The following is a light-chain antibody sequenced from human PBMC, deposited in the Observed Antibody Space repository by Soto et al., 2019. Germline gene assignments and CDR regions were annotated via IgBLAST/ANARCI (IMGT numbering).Light chain of an antibody. CDR1: SSDVGGYNY. CDR2: DVS. V-gene: IGLV2-14*01. J-gene: IGLJ2*01. CDR3: SSYTSSSTLV. Sequence: ASGSGVPLGASTIIYNRTSSDVGGYNYVSWYQQHPGKAPKLMIYDVSNRPSGVSNRFSGSKSGNTASLTISGLQAEDEADYYCSSYTSSSTLVFGGGTQLTVL.